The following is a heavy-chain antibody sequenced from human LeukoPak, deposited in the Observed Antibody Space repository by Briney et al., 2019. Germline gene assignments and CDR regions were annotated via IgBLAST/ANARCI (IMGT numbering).Heavy chain of an antibody. CDR1: GFTFSSYG. CDR2: IRYDGSNK. CDR3: ARVGLVVTATYYFDY. J-gene: IGHJ4*02. Sequence: PGGSLRLSCAASGFTFSSYGMHWVRQAPGKGLEWVAFIRYDGSNKYYADSVKGRFTISRDNSKNTLYLQMNSLRAEDTAVYYCARVGLVVTATYYFDYRGQGTLVTVSS. D-gene: IGHD2-21*02. V-gene: IGHV3-30*02.